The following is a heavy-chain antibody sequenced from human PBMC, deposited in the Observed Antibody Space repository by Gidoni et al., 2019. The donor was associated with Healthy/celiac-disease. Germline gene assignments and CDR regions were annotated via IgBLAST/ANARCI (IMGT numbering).Heavy chain of an antibody. V-gene: IGHV4-39*01. CDR3: ARPLYRDWDYYYGMDV. CDR2: IYYSGST. J-gene: IGHJ6*02. CDR1: GGSISISSYS. D-gene: IGHD3-16*01. Sequence: QLQLQESGPGLVKPSETLSLTCTVSGGSISISSYSWGWSRQPPGKGREWIGSIYYSGSTYYNPSLKSRVTISVDTSKNQFSLKLSSVTAADTAVYYCARPLYRDWDYYYGMDVWGQGTTVTVSS.